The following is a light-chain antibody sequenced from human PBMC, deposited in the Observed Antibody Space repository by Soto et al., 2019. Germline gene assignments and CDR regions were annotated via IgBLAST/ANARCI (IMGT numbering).Light chain of an antibody. CDR1: SSDIGTYDH. Sequence: QSVLTQPASVSGSPGQSITSSCSGTSSDIGTYDHVAWFQQFPGKTPKLMIYSVSNRPSGVSYRFSGSKSGNTASLTISGLQAEDEADYYCISYTVSRSYVFGTGTKVTVL. CDR2: SVS. CDR3: ISYTVSRSYV. J-gene: IGLJ1*01. V-gene: IGLV2-14*01.